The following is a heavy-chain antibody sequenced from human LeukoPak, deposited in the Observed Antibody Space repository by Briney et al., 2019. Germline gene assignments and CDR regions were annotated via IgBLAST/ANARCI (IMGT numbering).Heavy chain of an antibody. CDR3: AKDRGPIVVVVAATSGFDY. CDR2: ISGSGSST. D-gene: IGHD2-15*01. Sequence: GGSLRLSCAASGFTFSSYAMSWVRQAPGKGLEWVSAISGSGSSTYYADSVKGRFTISRDNSKNTLYLQMNSLRAEDTAVYYCAKDRGPIVVVVAATSGFDYWGQGTLVTVSS. V-gene: IGHV3-23*01. J-gene: IGHJ4*02. CDR1: GFTFSSYA.